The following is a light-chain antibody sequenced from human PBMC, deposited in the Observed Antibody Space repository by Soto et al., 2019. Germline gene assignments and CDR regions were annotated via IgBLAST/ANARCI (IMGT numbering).Light chain of an antibody. Sequence: IVLAQSTGKLSSSPGERATLSCRASQSVSSDYLAWYQQKPGQPPRLLIYEASTRAIGIPDRFSGSGSGTEFTLTISRLEPEDFAVYFCQHFGNSPLWTFGQGTKVDI. CDR2: EAS. J-gene: IGKJ1*01. CDR1: QSVSSDY. V-gene: IGKV3-20*01. CDR3: QHFGNSPLWT.